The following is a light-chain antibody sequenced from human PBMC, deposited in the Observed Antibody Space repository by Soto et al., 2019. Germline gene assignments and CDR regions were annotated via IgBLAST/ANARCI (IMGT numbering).Light chain of an antibody. Sequence: EFVLTQSPGTLSLSPGERATLSCRASQSVGSNSLAWYQQKPGQAPRILIYGASTRATGIPHRFSGSGSGTDFTLPISRLEPEDFDVYYCQQYGTSPPLTVGGGTKVEIK. CDR1: QSVGSNS. J-gene: IGKJ4*01. CDR3: QQYGTSPPLT. CDR2: GAS. V-gene: IGKV3-20*01.